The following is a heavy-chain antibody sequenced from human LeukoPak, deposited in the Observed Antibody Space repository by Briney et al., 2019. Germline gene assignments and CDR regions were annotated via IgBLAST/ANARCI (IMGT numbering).Heavy chain of an antibody. CDR3: ARSSVAFPRLFDY. Sequence: SETLSLTCAVYGGSFSGYYWSWIRQPPGKGLEWIGEINHSGSTNYNPSLKSRVTILVDTSKNQFSLKLSSVTAADTAVYYCARSSVAFPRLFDYWGQGTLVTVSS. V-gene: IGHV4-34*01. CDR2: INHSGST. J-gene: IGHJ4*02. CDR1: GGSFSGYY. D-gene: IGHD6-19*01.